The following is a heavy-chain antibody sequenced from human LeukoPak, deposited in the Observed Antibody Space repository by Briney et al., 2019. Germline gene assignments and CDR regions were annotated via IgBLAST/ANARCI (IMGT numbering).Heavy chain of an antibody. V-gene: IGHV4-38-2*01. J-gene: IGHJ4*02. CDR2: IYHSGST. CDR3: ARVTMVRGPFDY. Sequence: SETLSLTCAVSGYSISSGYYWGWIRQPPGKGLEWIGSIYHSGSTYYNPSLKSRVTISVDTSKNQFSLKLSSVTAPDTAVYYCARVTMVRGPFDYWGQGTLVTVSS. CDR1: GYSISSGYY. D-gene: IGHD3-10*01.